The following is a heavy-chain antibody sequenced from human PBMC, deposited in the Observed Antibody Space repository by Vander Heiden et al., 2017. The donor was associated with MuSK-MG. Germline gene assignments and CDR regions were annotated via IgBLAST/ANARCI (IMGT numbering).Heavy chain of an antibody. Sequence: EVQLVESGGGLVQPGGSLRLSCAASGFTFSSYWMSWVRQAPGKGLEWVANIKQDGSEKYYVDSVKGRVTISRDNAKNSLYLQMNSLRAEDTAVYYCARMDCTNGVCYFHYYFDYWGQGTLVTVSS. V-gene: IGHV3-7*01. J-gene: IGHJ4*02. CDR1: GFTFSSYW. CDR3: ARMDCTNGVCYFHYYFDY. D-gene: IGHD2-8*01. CDR2: IKQDGSEK.